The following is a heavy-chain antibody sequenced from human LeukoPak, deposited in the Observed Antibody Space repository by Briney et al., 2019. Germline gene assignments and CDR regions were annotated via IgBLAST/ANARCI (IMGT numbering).Heavy chain of an antibody. V-gene: IGHV3-21*01. J-gene: IGHJ4*02. CDR2: ISSSSYI. CDR1: GFSFNSYA. D-gene: IGHD3-9*01. CDR3: ARVSGGLYYDILTGYYPLDY. Sequence: PGGSLRLSCIASGFSFNSYAMNWVRQAPGKGLEWVSSISSSSYIYYADSVKGRFTISRDNAKNSLYLQMNSLRAEDTAVYYCARVSGGLYYDILTGYYPLDYWGQGTLVTVSS.